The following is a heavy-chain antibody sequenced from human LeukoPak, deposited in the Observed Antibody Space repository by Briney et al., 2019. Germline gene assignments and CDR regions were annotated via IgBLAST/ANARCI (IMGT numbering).Heavy chain of an antibody. D-gene: IGHD6-6*01. CDR3: AKVGYSSSSGWFDP. V-gene: IGHV3-23*01. CDR1: GFTFSSYA. J-gene: IGHJ5*02. Sequence: GGSLRLSCAASGFTFSSYAMSWVRQAPGKGLEWVAALSGSGGSKYYADPVKGRFTISRDNSKNTLYLQMNSLRAEDTAVYYCAKVGYSSSSGWFDPWGQGTLVTVSS. CDR2: LSGSGGSK.